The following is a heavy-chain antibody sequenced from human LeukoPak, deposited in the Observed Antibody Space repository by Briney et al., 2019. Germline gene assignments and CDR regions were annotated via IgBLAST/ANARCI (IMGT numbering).Heavy chain of an antibody. CDR1: GVSFDDYY. J-gene: IGHJ4*02. Sequence: SETLSLTCAVSGVSFDDYYWAWVRQTPGKGLEWIGEVNHSGYTNDSPSLKSRVTLSIDTSRKQFSLNLRSVTVADAGIYYCTRMTTGHDYWGQGTLVTVSS. V-gene: IGHV4-34*01. CDR2: VNHSGYT. CDR3: TRMTTGHDY. D-gene: IGHD4-17*01.